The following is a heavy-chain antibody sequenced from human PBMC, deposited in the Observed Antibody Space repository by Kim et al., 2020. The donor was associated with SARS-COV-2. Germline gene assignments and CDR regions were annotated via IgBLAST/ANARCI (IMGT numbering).Heavy chain of an antibody. D-gene: IGHD3-3*01. J-gene: IGHJ1*01. V-gene: IGHV3-23*01. Sequence: GGSLRLSCAASGFTFSSYAMSWVRQAPGKGLEWVSTISSSGDNTYYVDSVKGRFTISRDNSQNTLYLQMNSLRAEDTAVYYCAKSTPSSEWLLRFFAWGQGTLVTVSS. CDR1: GFTFSSYA. CDR3: AKSTPSSEWLLRFFA. CDR2: ISSSGDNT.